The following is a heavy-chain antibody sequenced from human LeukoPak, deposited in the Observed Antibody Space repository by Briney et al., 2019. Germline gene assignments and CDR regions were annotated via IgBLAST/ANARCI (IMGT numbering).Heavy chain of an antibody. V-gene: IGHV4-59*01. CDR2: LYYSGST. CDR1: GGSISSNY. Sequence: SETLSLTCSVSGGSISSNYWSWIRQPPGKELEWIGYLYYSGSTNYNPSLKSRVTISVDTSKDQFSLNLTSVTAADTAVYYCARGISGNYYAVDILGQGTMVTVSS. D-gene: IGHD1-26*01. CDR3: ARGISGNYYAVDI. J-gene: IGHJ3*02.